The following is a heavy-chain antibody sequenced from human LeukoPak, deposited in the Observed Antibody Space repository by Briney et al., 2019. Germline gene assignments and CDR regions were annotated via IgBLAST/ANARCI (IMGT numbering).Heavy chain of an antibody. CDR3: LRDRGYSTYDC. Sequence: GGSLRLSCAASGFTFSSYWMHWVRQAPGKGLVWVSRIKSDDSSTDYADSVKGRFTISRDNAKNTLYLQMNSLRAEDTAVYYCLRDRGYSTYDCWGQGTLATVSS. CDR1: GFTFSSYW. V-gene: IGHV3-74*01. D-gene: IGHD6-13*01. J-gene: IGHJ4*02. CDR2: IKSDDSST.